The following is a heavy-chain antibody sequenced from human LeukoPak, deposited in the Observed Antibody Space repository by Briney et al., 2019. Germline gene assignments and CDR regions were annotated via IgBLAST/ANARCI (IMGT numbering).Heavy chain of an antibody. CDR3: ATVPHSSGWYSYFDY. V-gene: IGHV1-24*01. Sequence: ASVKVSCKVSGYTLTELSMHWVRQAPGKGLEWMGGFDPEDGETIYAQKFQGRVTMTEDTSTDTAYMELSSLRSEDTAVYYCATVPHSSGWYSYFDYWGQETLVTVSS. J-gene: IGHJ4*02. D-gene: IGHD6-19*01. CDR2: FDPEDGET. CDR1: GYTLTELS.